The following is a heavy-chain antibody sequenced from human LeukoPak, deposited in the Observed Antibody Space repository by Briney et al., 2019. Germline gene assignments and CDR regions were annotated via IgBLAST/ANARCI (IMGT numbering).Heavy chain of an antibody. CDR2: IYPGDSDT. CDR3: AIFCLDGATEEFDY. Sequence: GESLKISCKAFGYSFTSYWIGWVRQLPGKALEWMGIIYPGDSDTRYSPSFQGQVTISADKSISTAYLQWSSLKAPDTDMYYCAIFCLDGATEEFDYWGQGTLVTVSS. V-gene: IGHV5-51*01. D-gene: IGHD1-26*01. CDR1: GYSFTSYW. J-gene: IGHJ4*02.